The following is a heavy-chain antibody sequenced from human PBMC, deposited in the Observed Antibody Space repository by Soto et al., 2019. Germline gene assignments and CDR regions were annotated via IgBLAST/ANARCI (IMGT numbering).Heavy chain of an antibody. CDR2: IYYSGST. CDR1: GGSISSGGYY. Sequence: PSETLSLTCTVSGGSISSGGYYWSWIRQHPGKGLEWIGYIYYSGSTYYNPSLKSRVTISVDTSKNQFSLKLSSVTAADTAVYYCARAFVGERWRGFGYYYMDVWGKGTTVTVSS. V-gene: IGHV4-31*03. D-gene: IGHD3-10*01. J-gene: IGHJ6*03. CDR3: ARAFVGERWRGFGYYYMDV.